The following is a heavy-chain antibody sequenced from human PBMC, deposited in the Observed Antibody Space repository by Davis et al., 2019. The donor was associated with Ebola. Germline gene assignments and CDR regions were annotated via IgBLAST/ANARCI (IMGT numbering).Heavy chain of an antibody. CDR3: ARGWFRSGMDV. V-gene: IGHV6-1*01. CDR1: GDSVSSAA. D-gene: IGHD6-19*01. CDR2: TYYNSKWYN. Sequence: HSQTLSLTCAISGDSVSSAAWNWIRQSPSRGLEWLGRTYYNSKWYNHYAASVEGRIAVNPDTSKNQFSLLLNSVTPEDTAIYYCARGWFRSGMDVWGQGTTITVSS. J-gene: IGHJ6*02.